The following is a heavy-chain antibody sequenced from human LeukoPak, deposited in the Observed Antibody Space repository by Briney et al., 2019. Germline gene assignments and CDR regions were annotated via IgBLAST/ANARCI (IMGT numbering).Heavy chain of an antibody. Sequence: PGGSLRLSCAASGFTFSSYGMHWVRQAPGKGLEWVAVIWYDGSNKYYADSVKGRFTISRDNSKNTLYLHMNGLRAEDTAIYYCAKAVVISSGRYYFDYWGQGALVTVSS. D-gene: IGHD3-22*01. J-gene: IGHJ4*02. V-gene: IGHV3-33*06. CDR2: IWYDGSNK. CDR1: GFTFSSYG. CDR3: AKAVVISSGRYYFDY.